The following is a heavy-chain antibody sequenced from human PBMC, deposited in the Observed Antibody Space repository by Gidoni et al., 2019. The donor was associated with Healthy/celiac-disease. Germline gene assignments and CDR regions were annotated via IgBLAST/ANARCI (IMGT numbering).Heavy chain of an antibody. CDR1: GGSISSGGYY. D-gene: IGHD3-16*02. V-gene: IGHV4-31*03. Sequence: TCTVSGGSISSGGYYWSWIRQHPGKGLEWIGYIYYSGSTYYNPSLKSRVTISVDTSKNQFSLKLSSVTAADTAVYYCARVGRPSRYVYVWGSYRYVCYFDYWGQGTLVTVSS. CDR3: ARVGRPSRYVYVWGSYRYVCYFDY. CDR2: IYYSGST. J-gene: IGHJ4*02.